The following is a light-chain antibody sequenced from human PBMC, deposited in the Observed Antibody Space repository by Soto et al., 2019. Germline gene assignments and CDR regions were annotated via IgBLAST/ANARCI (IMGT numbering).Light chain of an antibody. J-gene: IGKJ1*01. CDR1: QSVSSNY. Sequence: EIVLTQSPGTLSLSPGERATLSCRASQSVSSNYIAWYQQKPGQAPRRLIFGASSRATGIPDRFSGSGSGTDFTLPISRLEPEDVGVYYCKQYGSSPSTFGQGTTVDIK. V-gene: IGKV3-20*01. CDR3: KQYGSSPST. CDR2: GAS.